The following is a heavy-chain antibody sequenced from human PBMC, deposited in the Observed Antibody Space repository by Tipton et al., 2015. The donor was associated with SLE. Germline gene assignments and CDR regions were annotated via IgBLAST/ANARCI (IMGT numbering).Heavy chain of an antibody. Sequence: QLVQSGAEVKKPGASVKVSCKASGYTFTSYGMHWVRQAPGKGLEWVAFTRYDGSNKYYADSVKGRFTISRDNSNNTLYLQMNSLRAEDTAVYYCTKGGPRGPARDAFDIWGQGTMVTVSS. CDR1: GYTFTSYG. J-gene: IGHJ3*02. CDR3: TKGGPRGPARDAFDI. D-gene: IGHD2-15*01. V-gene: IGHV3-30*02. CDR2: TRYDGSNK.